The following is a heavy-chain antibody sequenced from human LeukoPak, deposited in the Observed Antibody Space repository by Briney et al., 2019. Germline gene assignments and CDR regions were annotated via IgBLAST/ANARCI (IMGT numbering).Heavy chain of an antibody. CDR1: GGTFSSYA. CDR2: IIPIFGTA. V-gene: IGHV1-69*13. CDR3: ARNTGGGAVAFDY. Sequence: ASVKVSCKASGGTFSSYAISWVRQAPGQGLEWMGGIIPIFGTANYAQKFQVRVTITADESTSTAYMELSSLRSEDTAVYYCARNTGGGAVAFDYWGQGTLVTVSS. D-gene: IGHD6-19*01. J-gene: IGHJ4*02.